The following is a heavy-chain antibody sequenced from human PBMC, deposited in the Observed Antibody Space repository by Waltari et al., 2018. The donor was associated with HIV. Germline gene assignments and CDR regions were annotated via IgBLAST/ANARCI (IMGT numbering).Heavy chain of an antibody. J-gene: IGHJ4*02. CDR3: ARGGSKNGQHTLDY. Sequence: QVQLVQSGAEVKRPGASVKVSCKASAYTFTSYDINWVRQAPGKGREGMGWSSPRTGNTCNAHKFQGRVTMTRNTSISTAYMELTGLRSDDTAVYFCARGGSKNGQHTLDYWGQGTQVTVSS. CDR1: AYTFTSYD. V-gene: IGHV1-8*01. D-gene: IGHD2-15*01. CDR2: SSPRTGNT.